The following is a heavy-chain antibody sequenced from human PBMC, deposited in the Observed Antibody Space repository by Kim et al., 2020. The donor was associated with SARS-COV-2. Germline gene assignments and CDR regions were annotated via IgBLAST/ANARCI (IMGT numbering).Heavy chain of an antibody. J-gene: IGHJ6*02. V-gene: IGHV3-23*01. D-gene: IGHD3-16*01. CDR3: AKSGVVSEATFGGMDV. CDR2: ISGSGGST. Sequence: GGSLRLSCAASGLIFSSYAMSWVRQAPGKGLEWVSTISGSGGSTFYAGSVKGRFTISRDNSANTLHLQMNSLRAEDTAVYYCAKSGVVSEATFGGMDVWGQGTTVTVSS. CDR1: GLIFSSYA.